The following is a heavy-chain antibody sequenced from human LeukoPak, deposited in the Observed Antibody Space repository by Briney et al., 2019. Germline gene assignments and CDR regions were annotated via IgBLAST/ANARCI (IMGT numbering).Heavy chain of an antibody. CDR3: AKEAVVAAAGDYYFDY. V-gene: IGHV3-7*01. J-gene: IGHJ4*02. CDR2: IKKDGSEK. D-gene: IGHD6-13*01. CDR1: GFTFSSYW. Sequence: GGSLRLSCAASGFTFSSYWMSWVRQAPGKGLEWVASIKKDGSEKYYVDSVKGRFTISRDNAKNSLYLQMNSLRAEDTAVYYCAKEAVVAAAGDYYFDYWGQGTLVTVSS.